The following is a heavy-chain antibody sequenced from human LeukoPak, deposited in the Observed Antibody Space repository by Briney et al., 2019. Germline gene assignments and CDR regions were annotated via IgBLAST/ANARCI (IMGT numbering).Heavy chain of an antibody. J-gene: IGHJ4*02. Sequence: GGSLRLSCAASGFTFSSNYMNWVRQAPGKGLEWVSVIDSGDRTYYSDSVKGRFTISRDNSKNTLYLQMNSLRADDAAVYYCARAPVTSCRGAFCYPFDIWGQGTLVTVSS. CDR1: GFTFSSNY. D-gene: IGHD2-15*01. V-gene: IGHV3-66*01. CDR3: ARAPVTSCRGAFCYPFDI. CDR2: IDSGDRT.